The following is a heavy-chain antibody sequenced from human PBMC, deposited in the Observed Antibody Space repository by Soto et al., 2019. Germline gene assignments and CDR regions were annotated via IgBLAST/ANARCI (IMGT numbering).Heavy chain of an antibody. Sequence: EASVTVSCKASGYTFTGYYMHWVRQAPGQGLEWMGWINPNSGGTNYAQKFQGRVTMTRDTSISTAYMELSRLRSDDTAVYYCARASDSRDAFDIWGQGTMVTVSS. CDR1: GYTFTGYY. V-gene: IGHV1-2*02. CDR2: INPNSGGT. J-gene: IGHJ3*02. D-gene: IGHD3-22*01. CDR3: ARASDSRDAFDI.